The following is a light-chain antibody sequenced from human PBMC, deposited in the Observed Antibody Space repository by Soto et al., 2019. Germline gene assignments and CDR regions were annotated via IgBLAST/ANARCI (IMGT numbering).Light chain of an antibody. CDR3: QQYGSSPWT. J-gene: IGKJ1*01. CDR1: ATISNNY. CDR2: LAS. Sequence: EIVLTQSPGTLSLSPGERATLYCRASATISNNYVAWYQQRPVQTPMLLIYLASNRAAGIPDRLRGSGSGADFTRTINRLEPEDFAVYLCQQYGSSPWTFSQGTKVDIK. V-gene: IGKV3-20*01.